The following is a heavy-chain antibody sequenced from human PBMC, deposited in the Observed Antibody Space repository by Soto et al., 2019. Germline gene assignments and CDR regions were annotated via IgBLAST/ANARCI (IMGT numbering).Heavy chain of an antibody. D-gene: IGHD1-26*01. J-gene: IGHJ4*02. Sequence: QITLKESGPTLVKPTQTLTLTCTFSGFSLSTSGMGVGWIRQPPGKALEWLALIYWDDDKRYSPSLKSRLTITKDPPKNQVVVTMTNMDPVDTATYYCAHTTSWGALNYFDYWGQGTLVTVSS. CDR1: GFSLSTSGMG. V-gene: IGHV2-5*02. CDR2: IYWDDDK. CDR3: AHTTSWGALNYFDY.